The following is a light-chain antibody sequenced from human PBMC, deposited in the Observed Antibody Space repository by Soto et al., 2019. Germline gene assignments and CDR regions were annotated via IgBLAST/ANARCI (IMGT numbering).Light chain of an antibody. CDR2: EVS. Sequence: QSALTQPPSASGSPGQSVTISCTGTSSDVGGYNYVSWYQQHPGKAPKLMIYEVSKRPSGVPDRFSGSKSGNTASLTVSGLQAEDEADYYCSSYAGSNIDVFGIGTKLTV. CDR3: SSYAGSNIDV. CDR1: SSDVGGYNY. J-gene: IGLJ1*01. V-gene: IGLV2-8*01.